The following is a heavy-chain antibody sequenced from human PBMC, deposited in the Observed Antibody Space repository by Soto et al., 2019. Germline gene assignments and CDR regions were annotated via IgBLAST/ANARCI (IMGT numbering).Heavy chain of an antibody. CDR3: AREGLVLVPTTVNSDYYYYAMDV. CDR1: GHSITSHY. D-gene: IGHD2-2*01. CDR2: INPTGANS. V-gene: IGHV1-46*01. Sequence: ASVKVSCKASGHSITSHYVHWVRQAPGQGLEWMGTINPTGANSNYAQKFQGRVTITADESTNTAYMELSSLRSEDTAVYYCAREGLVLVPTTVNSDYYYYAMDVWGQGTTVTVSS. J-gene: IGHJ6*02.